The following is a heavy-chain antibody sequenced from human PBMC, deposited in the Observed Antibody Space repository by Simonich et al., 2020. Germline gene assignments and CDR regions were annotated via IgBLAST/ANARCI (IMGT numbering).Heavy chain of an antibody. CDR3: ARPLGIVWAFDI. V-gene: IGHV4-34*01. CDR2: INHSVSP. Sequence: QVQLQQWGAGLLKPSETLSLTCAVYGGSFSGYYWSWIRQPPGKGLEWIGEINHSVSPNSHPSLNSRVPISVDTSKNQFSLKLSSVTAADTAVYYCARPLGIVWAFDIWGQGTMVTVSS. D-gene: IGHD3-16*01. J-gene: IGHJ3*02. CDR1: GGSFSGYY.